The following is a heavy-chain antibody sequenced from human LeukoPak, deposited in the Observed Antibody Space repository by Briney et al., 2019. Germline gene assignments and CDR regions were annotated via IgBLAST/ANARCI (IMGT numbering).Heavy chain of an antibody. D-gene: IGHD3-10*01. J-gene: IGHJ4*02. CDR3: ARRGPRYYYGSGSYYNNYFDY. CDR1: GGSFSGYY. CDR2: INHSGST. Sequence: PSETLSLTCAVYGGSFSGYYWSWIRQPPGKGLEWIGEINHSGSTNYNPSLKSRVTISVDTSRNQFSLKLSSVTAADTAVYYCARRGPRYYYGSGSYYNNYFDYWGQGTLVTVSS. V-gene: IGHV4-34*01.